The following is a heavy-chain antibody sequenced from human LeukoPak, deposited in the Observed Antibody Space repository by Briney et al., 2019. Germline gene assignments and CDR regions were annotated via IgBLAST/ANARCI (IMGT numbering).Heavy chain of an antibody. V-gene: IGHV4-38-2*02. CDR2: IYHSGST. CDR3: ARHAVTYYYGSGSLNWFDP. Sequence: SETLSLTCTVSTYSISSGYYWGWIRQPPGKGLEWIGSIYHSGSTYYNPSLKSRVTILVDTSKNQFSLKLSSVTAADTAVYYCARHAVTYYYGSGSLNWFDPWGQGTLVTVSS. CDR1: TYSISSGYY. D-gene: IGHD3-10*01. J-gene: IGHJ5*02.